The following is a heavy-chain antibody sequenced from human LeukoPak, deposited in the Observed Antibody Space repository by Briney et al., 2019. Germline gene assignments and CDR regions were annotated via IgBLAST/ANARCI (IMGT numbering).Heavy chain of an antibody. Sequence: GGTLRLSCAASGFTFSSHGTSWVRQAPGKGLEWVSAISGSGGSSFYADSVKGRFTISRDNSKNTLYLQMNSLRAEDTAVYYCAKCILTGYYKGYMDVWGKGTTVTISS. CDR1: GFTFSSHG. J-gene: IGHJ6*03. V-gene: IGHV3-23*01. D-gene: IGHD3-9*01. CDR3: AKCILTGYYKGYMDV. CDR2: ISGSGGSS.